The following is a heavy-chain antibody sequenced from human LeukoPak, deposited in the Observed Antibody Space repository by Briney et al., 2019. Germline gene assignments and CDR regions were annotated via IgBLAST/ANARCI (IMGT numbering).Heavy chain of an antibody. CDR1: GFALSTSGVG. CDR3: AHRRVLGGWQI. CDR2: IYWDDDS. V-gene: IGHV2-5*02. J-gene: IGHJ3*02. Sequence: SGPTLVKPTQTLTLTSTFSGFALSTSGVGVGWIRQPPGKALEWLALIYWDDDSRYSPSLKSTLPSTRYTCKKHVVLTMTNMDPVDTATYYCAHRRVLGGWQIWGHGPMVTASS.